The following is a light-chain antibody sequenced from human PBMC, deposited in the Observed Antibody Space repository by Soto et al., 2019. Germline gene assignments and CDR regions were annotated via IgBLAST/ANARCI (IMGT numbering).Light chain of an antibody. CDR3: SSYTSSSAPEV. J-gene: IGLJ1*01. V-gene: IGLV2-14*01. Sequence: QSMLTQPASVSGSPAQSITISCTGTSSDVGGYNYVSWYQQHPGKAPKLMIYDVTNRPSGVSNRFSGSKSGNKASLTISGLQAEDEADYYCSSYTSSSAPEVFGTGTKVTVL. CDR1: SSDVGGYNY. CDR2: DVT.